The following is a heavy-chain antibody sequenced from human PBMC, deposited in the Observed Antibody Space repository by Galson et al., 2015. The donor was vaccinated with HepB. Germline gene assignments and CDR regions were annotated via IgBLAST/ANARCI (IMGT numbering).Heavy chain of an antibody. Sequence: SLRLSCAASGFTFSSYGMHWVRQAPGKGLEWVAVISYDGSNKYYADSVKGRFTISRDNSKNTLYLQMNSLRAEDTAVYYCAKASPRYSYGTHLDYWGQGTLVTVSS. CDR3: AKASPRYSYGTHLDY. CDR1: GFTFSSYG. D-gene: IGHD5-18*01. CDR2: ISYDGSNK. V-gene: IGHV3-30*18. J-gene: IGHJ4*02.